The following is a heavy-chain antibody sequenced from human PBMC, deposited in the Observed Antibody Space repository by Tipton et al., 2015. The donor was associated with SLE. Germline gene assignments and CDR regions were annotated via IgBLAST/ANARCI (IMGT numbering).Heavy chain of an antibody. J-gene: IGHJ3*02. CDR2: IYYSGST. Sequence: TLSLTCSVSGDSIISSSYYWGWIRQPPGKGLEWIGSIYYSGSTYYNPSLKSRVTISVDTSKNQFSLVLRSVTAADSAVYYCARDGLYYDFWSGMGTFDIWGQGTLVTVSS. D-gene: IGHD3-3*01. CDR1: GDSIISSSYY. V-gene: IGHV4-39*07. CDR3: ARDGLYYDFWSGMGTFDI.